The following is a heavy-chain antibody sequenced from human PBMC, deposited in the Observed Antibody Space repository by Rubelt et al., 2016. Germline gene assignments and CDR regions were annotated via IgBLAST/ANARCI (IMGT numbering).Heavy chain of an antibody. V-gene: IGHV4-39*02. Sequence: QVQLKESGPGLVKPSETLSLTCSVSGGSITDGTYYWTWIRQPPGRGLEWIGSMSYSGSGSYNPSPRTRSAISPDSSKNHFSLNMRSVTAADTAVYYCARWWEVLQAFDYWGQGTLVIVSS. CDR2: MSYSGSG. CDR3: ARWWEVLQAFDY. CDR1: GGSITDGTYY. J-gene: IGHJ4*02. D-gene: IGHD1-26*01.